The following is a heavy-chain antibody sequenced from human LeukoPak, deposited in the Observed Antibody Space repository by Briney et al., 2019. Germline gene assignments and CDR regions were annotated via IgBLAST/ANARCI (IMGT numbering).Heavy chain of an antibody. D-gene: IGHD3-10*01. CDR2: IYHSGST. V-gene: IGHV4-59*08. CDR3: APGGELLSWFDP. J-gene: IGHJ5*02. CDR1: GGSISSYY. Sequence: SETLSLTCTVSGGSISSYYWGWIRQPPGKGLEWIGSIYHSGSTYYNPSLKSRVTISVDTSKNQFSLKLSSVTAADTAVYYCAPGGELLSWFDPWGQGTLVTVSS.